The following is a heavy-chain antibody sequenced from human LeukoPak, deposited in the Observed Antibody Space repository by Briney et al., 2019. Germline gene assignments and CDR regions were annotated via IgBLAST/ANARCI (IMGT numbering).Heavy chain of an antibody. CDR2: IYYSGST. CDR1: GGSISSSNW. CDR3: ASLPLTSSSWHLDY. V-gene: IGHV4-4*02. Sequence: SGTLSLTCAVSGGSISSSNWWSWVLQPPRKGLEWIGSIYYSGSTYYNPSLKSRVTISVDTSKNQFSLKLSSVTAADTAVYYCASLPLTSSSWHLDYWGQGTLVIVSS. D-gene: IGHD6-13*01. J-gene: IGHJ4*02.